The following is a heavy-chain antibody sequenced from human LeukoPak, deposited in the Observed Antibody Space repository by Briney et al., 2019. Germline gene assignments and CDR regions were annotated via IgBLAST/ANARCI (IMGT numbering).Heavy chain of an antibody. CDR2: IYYSGST. Sequence: KASETLSLTCTVSGGSISSYYWSWIRQPPGKGLEWIGYIYYSGSTNYNPSLKSRVTISVDTSKNQFSLKLSSVTAADTAVYYCARVINHGYMDVWGKGTTVTVSS. CDR3: ARVINHGYMDV. V-gene: IGHV4-59*01. D-gene: IGHD1-14*01. CDR1: GGSISSYY. J-gene: IGHJ6*03.